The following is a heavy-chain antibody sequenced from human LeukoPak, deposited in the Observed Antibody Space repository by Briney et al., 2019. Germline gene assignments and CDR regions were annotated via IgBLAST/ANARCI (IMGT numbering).Heavy chain of an antibody. Sequence: SETLSLTCTVSGGSISSGGYYWSWIRQPAGKGLEWIGRIYTSGSTNYNPSLKSRVTISVDTSKNQFSLKLSSVTAADTAVYYCARDQYYGSGSYSGFDYWGQGTLVTVSS. CDR3: ARDQYYGSGSYSGFDY. V-gene: IGHV4-61*02. D-gene: IGHD3-10*01. CDR2: IYTSGST. CDR1: GGSISSGGYY. J-gene: IGHJ4*02.